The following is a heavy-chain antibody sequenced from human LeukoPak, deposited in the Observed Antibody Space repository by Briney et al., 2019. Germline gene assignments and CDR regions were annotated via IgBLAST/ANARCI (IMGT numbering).Heavy chain of an antibody. Sequence: SVKVSCKASGGTFSSYAISWVRQAPGQGLEWMGGIIPIFGTANYAQKFQGRVTITTDESTSTAYMELSNLRSEDTAVYYCARKIFDSSGYYYFDYWGQGTLVTVSS. CDR1: GGTFSSYA. CDR3: ARKIFDSSGYYYFDY. D-gene: IGHD3-22*01. J-gene: IGHJ4*02. CDR2: IIPIFGTA. V-gene: IGHV1-69*05.